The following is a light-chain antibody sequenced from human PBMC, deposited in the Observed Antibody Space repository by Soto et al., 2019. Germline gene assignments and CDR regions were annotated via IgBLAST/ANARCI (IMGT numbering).Light chain of an antibody. Sequence: EIVMTQSPATLSVSPGERATLSCRASQSVNTKLAWYQQKPGQPPRLLIYGASTRATGVPARFSGSGSGTDFILTISSLQSEDFAVYYCQQHTDWPPITFGQGTRLENK. CDR2: GAS. CDR1: QSVNTK. V-gene: IGKV3-15*01. J-gene: IGKJ5*01. CDR3: QQHTDWPPIT.